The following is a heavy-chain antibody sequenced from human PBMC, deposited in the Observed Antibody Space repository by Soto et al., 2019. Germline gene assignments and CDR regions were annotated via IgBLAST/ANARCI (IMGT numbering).Heavy chain of an antibody. CDR1: GASIPSGGYH. Sequence: QVQLRESGPGLLKPSQTLSLTCTLSGASIPSGGYHWSWIRQHPGKDLEWIGYVYYRGSGYYNPSLTSRVTISRDTSKSQFSVKLMSATAADTAVYYCARGIPSYYPGWYFDFWGRGTQVTVSS. D-gene: IGHD3-22*01. CDR2: VYYRGSG. CDR3: ARGIPSYYPGWYFDF. V-gene: IGHV4-31*03. J-gene: IGHJ2*01.